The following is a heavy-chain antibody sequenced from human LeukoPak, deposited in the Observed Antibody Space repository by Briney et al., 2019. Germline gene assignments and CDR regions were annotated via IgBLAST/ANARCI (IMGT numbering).Heavy chain of an antibody. CDR2: ISSSSSTI. CDR1: GFTFSTYN. D-gene: IGHD5-24*01. V-gene: IGHV3-48*04. J-gene: IGHJ4*02. Sequence: GGSLRLSCAASGFTFSTYNMNWVRQAPGKGLEWVSYISSSSSTIYYADSVKGRFAISRDNAKNSLYLQMNSLRAEDTAVYYCARAFRDVIFDSWGQGTLVTVSS. CDR3: ARAFRDVIFDS.